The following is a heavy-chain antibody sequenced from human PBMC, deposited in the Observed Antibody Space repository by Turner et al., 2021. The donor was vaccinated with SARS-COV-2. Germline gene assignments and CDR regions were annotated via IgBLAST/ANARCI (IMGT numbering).Heavy chain of an antibody. CDR3: AKGLGDYIHY. Sequence: QVQLVESGGGVVQPGRSLRLSWSASGFAFSSYGMHWVRQDSGKGLEWGAVISYDGSNKYYADSVKGRFTISRDKSKNTLYLQMNSLRAEDTAVYYGAKGLGDYIHYWGQGTLVTVSS. CDR1: GFAFSSYG. D-gene: IGHD3-16*01. CDR2: ISYDGSNK. J-gene: IGHJ4*02. V-gene: IGHV3-30*18.